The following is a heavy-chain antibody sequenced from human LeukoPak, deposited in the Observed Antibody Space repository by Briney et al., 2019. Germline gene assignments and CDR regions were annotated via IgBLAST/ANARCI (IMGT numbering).Heavy chain of an antibody. D-gene: IGHD3-10*01. CDR1: GFTFSSYA. V-gene: IGHV3-23*01. CDR3: AKLLWFGELAGYFDY. Sequence: GGSLRLSCAASGFTFSSYAMSWVRQAPGKGLEWVSAISGSGGSTYYADSVKGRFTISRDNSKNTLYLQMDSLRAEDTAVYYCAKLLWFGELAGYFDYWGQGTLVTVSS. J-gene: IGHJ4*02. CDR2: ISGSGGST.